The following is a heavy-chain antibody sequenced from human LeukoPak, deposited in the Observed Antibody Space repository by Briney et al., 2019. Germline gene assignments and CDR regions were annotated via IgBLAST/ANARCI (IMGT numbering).Heavy chain of an antibody. D-gene: IGHD3-10*01. V-gene: IGHV3-23*01. J-gene: IGHJ5*02. CDR2: ISGCGGST. CDR3: ATLIWFGELNGLDL. Sequence: XXXSAISGCGGSTYYADSVKGQFTISRDNSKNTLYLQMNSLRAEDTAVYYCATLIWFGELNGLDLWGQGTLVTVSS.